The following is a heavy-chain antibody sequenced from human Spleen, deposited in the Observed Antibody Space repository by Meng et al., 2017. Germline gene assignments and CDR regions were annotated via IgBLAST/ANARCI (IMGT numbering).Heavy chain of an antibody. CDR3: ARVCPVDSSSPSPGWFDP. V-gene: IGHV4-34*01. CDR2: INHSGST. CDR1: GGSFIGYY. D-gene: IGHD6-13*01. Sequence: QLQAGGVGWLKPLETLSLTCAVYGGSFIGYYWSGIRQPPGKGLEWIGEINHSGSTNYNPSLKSRVTISVDTSKNQFSLKLSSVTAADTAVYYCARVCPVDSSSPSPGWFDPWGQGTLVTVSS. J-gene: IGHJ5*02.